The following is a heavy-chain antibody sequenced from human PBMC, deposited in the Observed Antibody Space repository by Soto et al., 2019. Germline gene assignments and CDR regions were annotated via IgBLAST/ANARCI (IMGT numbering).Heavy chain of an antibody. CDR3: ARISCKGGSCYFDFDH. J-gene: IGHJ4*02. D-gene: IGHD2-15*01. CDR2: INPSGEHT. CDR1: GYSFKDHY. V-gene: IGHV1-46*02. Sequence: ASVKVSCKSSGYSFKDHYMHWVRQAPGRGLEWVGIINPSGEHTNYAQQFRGRVAMTRDTSTSTAYMELRSLRSEDTAVYFCARISCKGGSCYFDFDHWGQGTLVTVS.